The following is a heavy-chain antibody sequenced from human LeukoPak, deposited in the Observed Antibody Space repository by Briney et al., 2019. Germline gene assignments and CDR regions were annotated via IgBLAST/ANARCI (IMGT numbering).Heavy chain of an antibody. Sequence: PSETLSLTCTVSGGSISSGDYSWSWIRQPPGKGLEWIGYIYYSGSTYYNPSLKSRVTISVDTSKNQFSLRLSSVTAADTAVYYCARVSGYYSLYFDYWGQGTLVTVSS. D-gene: IGHD3-22*01. V-gene: IGHV4-30-4*02. J-gene: IGHJ4*02. CDR3: ARVSGYYSLYFDY. CDR1: GGSISSGDYS. CDR2: IYYSGST.